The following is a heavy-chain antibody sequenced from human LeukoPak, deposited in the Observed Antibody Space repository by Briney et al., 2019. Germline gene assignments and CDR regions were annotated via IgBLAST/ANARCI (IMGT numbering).Heavy chain of an antibody. J-gene: IGHJ5*02. CDR1: GYTFTSYG. CDR2: ISAYNGNT. Sequence: ASVKVSCKASGYTFTSYGISWVRQAPGQGLEWMGWISAYNGNTNYAQKLRGRVTMTTDTSTSTAYMELRSLRSDDTAVYYCARDLGYGDYSGWFDPWGQGTLVTVSS. CDR3: ARDLGYGDYSGWFDP. V-gene: IGHV1-18*01. D-gene: IGHD4-17*01.